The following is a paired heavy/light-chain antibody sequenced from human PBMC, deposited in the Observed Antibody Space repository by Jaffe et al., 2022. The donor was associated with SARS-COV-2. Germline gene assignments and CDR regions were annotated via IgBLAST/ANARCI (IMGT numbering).Light chain of an antibody. CDR1: QGISSY. V-gene: IGKV1-9*01. Sequence: DIQLTQSPSFLSASVGDRVTITCRASQGISSYLAWYQQKPGKAPKLLIYAASTLQSGVPSRFSGSGSGTEFTLTISSLQPEDFATYYCQQLNSYHYTFGQGTKLEIK. CDR3: QQLNSYHYT. CDR2: AAS. J-gene: IGKJ2*01.
Heavy chain of an antibody. Sequence: QVQLVESGGGVVQPGRSLRLSCAASGFTFSSYGMHWVRQAPGKGLEWVAVIWYDGSNKYYADSVKGRFTISRDNSKNTLYLQMNSLRAEDTAVYYCARGAAGIFGVSAFDIWGQGTMVTVSS. CDR2: IWYDGSNK. V-gene: IGHV3-33*01. CDR1: GFTFSSYG. D-gene: IGHD6-13*01. J-gene: IGHJ3*02. CDR3: ARGAAGIFGVSAFDI.